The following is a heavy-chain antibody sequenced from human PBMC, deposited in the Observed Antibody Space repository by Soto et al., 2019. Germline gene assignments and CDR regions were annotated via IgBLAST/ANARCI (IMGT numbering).Heavy chain of an antibody. Sequence: GGSLRLSCAASGFTFSSYAMSWVRQAPGKGLEWVSAISGSGGSTYYADSVKGRFTISRDNSTITLYLKMNSLRAEDTAVYYCAKPNCGSSTSCYYLAAFDIWGQGTMVTVSS. D-gene: IGHD2-2*01. CDR2: ISGSGGST. V-gene: IGHV3-23*01. J-gene: IGHJ3*02. CDR1: GFTFSSYA. CDR3: AKPNCGSSTSCYYLAAFDI.